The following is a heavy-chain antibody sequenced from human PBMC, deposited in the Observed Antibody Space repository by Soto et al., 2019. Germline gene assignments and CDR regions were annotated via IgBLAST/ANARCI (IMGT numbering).Heavy chain of an antibody. Sequence: VQLVESGGGLVQPGGSLKMSCEASGFTFSWDWMSWVRQAPGKGLEWVAHIKFDGSGKHYVDSVKGRFTNSRDNAKNSLYLQMDSLGAEDTAVYYCARDSGYNPVDTPRSHYVDYWGAGTLVTVSS. CDR1: GFTFSWDW. V-gene: IGHV3-7*01. CDR3: ARDSGYNPVDTPRSHYVDY. J-gene: IGHJ4*02. CDR2: IKFDGSGK. D-gene: IGHD1-1*01.